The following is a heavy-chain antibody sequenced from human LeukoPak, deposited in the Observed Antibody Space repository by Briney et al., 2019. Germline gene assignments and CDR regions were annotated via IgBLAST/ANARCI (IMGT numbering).Heavy chain of an antibody. D-gene: IGHD1-7*01. CDR2: IYYSGNT. V-gene: IGHV4-39*07. Sequence: PSETLSLTCSVSGGSISSSDYHWGWIRRPPGKGLEWIGSIYYSGNTFHNPSLNSRVTISVDSPKKQFSLRLSSVTAADTAVYYCAREGWNYAPFDSWGQGTLVTVSS. CDR3: AREGWNYAPFDS. J-gene: IGHJ4*02. CDR1: GGSISSSDYH.